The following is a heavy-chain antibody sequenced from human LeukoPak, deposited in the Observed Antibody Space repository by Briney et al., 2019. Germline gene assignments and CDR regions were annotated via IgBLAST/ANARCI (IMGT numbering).Heavy chain of an antibody. V-gene: IGHV4-39*07. CDR2: IYYSGST. CDR1: GGSISSTNFY. J-gene: IGHJ3*02. CDR3: ARDGSAAAGSDDAFDI. Sequence: SETLSLTCTVSGGSISSTNFYWGWLRQPPGKGLEWIGNIYYSGSTYYHPSLKSRVTISVDTSKNQFSLKLSSVTAADTAVYYCARDGSAAAGSDDAFDIWGQGTMVTVSS. D-gene: IGHD6-13*01.